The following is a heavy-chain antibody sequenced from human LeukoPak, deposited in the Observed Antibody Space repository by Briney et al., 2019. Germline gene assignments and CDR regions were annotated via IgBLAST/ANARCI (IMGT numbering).Heavy chain of an antibody. V-gene: IGHV3-7*01. CDR3: VGVFRTFDS. CDR1: GFTFSDNW. J-gene: IGHJ4*02. Sequence: GGSLRLSCAASGFTFSDNWMTWVRRAPGKGLECVANIKQDGSEKYYVDSVKGRFTISRDNAKKSVYLQMNSLRVEDSAVYYCVGVFRTFDSWGQGTLVTVSS. CDR2: IKQDGSEK. D-gene: IGHD2-21*01.